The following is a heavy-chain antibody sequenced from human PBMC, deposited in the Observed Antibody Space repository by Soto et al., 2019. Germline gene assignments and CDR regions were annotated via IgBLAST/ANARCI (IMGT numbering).Heavy chain of an antibody. D-gene: IGHD6-13*01. J-gene: IGHJ6*02. V-gene: IGHV3-15*07. Sequence: EVQLVESGGGLVTPGGSLTLSCAASGFSFSPAWMNWVRQATGKGLEWVGLIKSKGGGGTADYAAPVKGRFIISRDDSKNTISLQMNSLKPEDTALYYCIWQQDFYYGRAVWGQGNTVTVSS. CDR1: GFSFSPAW. CDR3: IWQQDFYYGRAV. CDR2: IKSKGGGGTA.